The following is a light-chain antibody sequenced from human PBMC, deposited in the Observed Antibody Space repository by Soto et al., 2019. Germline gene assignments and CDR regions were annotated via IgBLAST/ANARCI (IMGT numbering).Light chain of an antibody. Sequence: EIVLTQSPGTLSLSPGERVTLSCRASQTVSSSYFGWFQQRPGQAPRLLIYDTFYRATGIPDRFSASGSGTDFTLTISRLEPEDFEVYYCHQYSGPPYTVGQGTKLEI. V-gene: IGKV3-20*01. CDR2: DTF. J-gene: IGKJ2*01. CDR3: HQYSGPPYT. CDR1: QTVSSSY.